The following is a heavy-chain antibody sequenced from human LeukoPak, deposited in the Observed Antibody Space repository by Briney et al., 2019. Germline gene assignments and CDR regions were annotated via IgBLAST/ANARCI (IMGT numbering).Heavy chain of an antibody. CDR1: GFTFSSYS. Sequence: GGSLRLSCAASGFTFSSYSMNWVRQPPGKGLEWVSYISSSSSSIYHADSVKGRFTISRDNAKNSLYLQMNSLRAEDTAVYYCASRDYDYGDYRYFQHWGQGTLVTVSS. CDR3: ASRDYDYGDYRYFQH. CDR2: ISSSSSSI. V-gene: IGHV3-48*01. D-gene: IGHD4-17*01. J-gene: IGHJ1*01.